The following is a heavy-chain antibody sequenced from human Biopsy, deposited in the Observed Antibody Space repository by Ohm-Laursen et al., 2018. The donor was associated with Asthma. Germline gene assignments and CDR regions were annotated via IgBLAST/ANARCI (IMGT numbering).Heavy chain of an antibody. CDR1: GFSFRDYF. D-gene: IGHD1-26*01. CDR3: ARVFESSQWGPFYFFGLDV. V-gene: IGHV3-11*01. CDR2: ISRSGTTT. Sequence: LRLSCAASGFSFRDYFMMWMRQAPGKGLEWVSSISRSGTTTYPAEFVMDRFTISRDNAQNSLFLQMDSLRPEDTAIYFCARVFESSQWGPFYFFGLDVWGQGTTVAVS. J-gene: IGHJ6*02.